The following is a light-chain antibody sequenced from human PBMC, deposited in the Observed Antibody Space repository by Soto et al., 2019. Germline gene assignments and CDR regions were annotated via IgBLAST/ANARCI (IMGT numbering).Light chain of an antibody. V-gene: IGKV2-28*01. CDR1: QSLLHTNGHNY. Sequence: EIVMTQSPLSLPVTPGESASISCRSTQSLLHTNGHNYLDWYLQKAGQSQLLLIFLSSNRASGVPDRLSGSGSCTHFTLNISRVGAQDFGLYFCMQALQTPITFGGGTKVQIK. J-gene: IGKJ4*01. CDR3: MQALQTPIT. CDR2: LSS.